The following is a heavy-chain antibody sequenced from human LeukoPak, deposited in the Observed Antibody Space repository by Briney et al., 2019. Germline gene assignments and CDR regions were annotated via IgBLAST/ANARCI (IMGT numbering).Heavy chain of an antibody. D-gene: IGHD3-10*01. CDR1: GYTFTSYG. CDR2: ISAYNGNT. CDR3: AREKTGPRVRGVTLDY. Sequence: ASVKVSCKASGYTFTSYGISWVRQAPGQGLEWMGWISAYNGNTNYAQKLQGRVTMTTDTSTSTAYMELRSLRSDDTAVYYCAREKTGPRVRGVTLDYWGQGTLVTVSS. V-gene: IGHV1-18*04. J-gene: IGHJ4*02.